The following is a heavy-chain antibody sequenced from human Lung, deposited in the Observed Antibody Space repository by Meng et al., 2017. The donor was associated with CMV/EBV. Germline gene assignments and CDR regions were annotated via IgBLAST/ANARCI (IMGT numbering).Heavy chain of an antibody. D-gene: IGHD5-18*01. CDR2: IYWDDDK. V-gene: IGHV2-5*02. CDR1: SFSPRTILVG. CDR3: AHLAWIQLWCLDP. J-gene: IGHJ5*02. Sequence: GPTSLKPPRALQLTSICPSFSPRTILVGVCVILRPPGKALEWLSLIYWDDDKRYSPSLKSRLTITKDTSKTQVVLTMTNMDPVDTATYYCAHLAWIQLWCLDPWGQGTLVTVSS.